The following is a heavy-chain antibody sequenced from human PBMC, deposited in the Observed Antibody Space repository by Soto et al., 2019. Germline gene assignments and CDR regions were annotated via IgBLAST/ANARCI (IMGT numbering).Heavy chain of an antibody. J-gene: IGHJ4*02. D-gene: IGHD3-22*01. CDR1: GFTFSSYG. CDR3: ARDRYDSSGFAHYYIDY. Sequence: PGGSLRLSCAASGFTFSSYGMHWVRQAPGKGLEWVAVIWYDGSNKYYADSVKGRFTISRDNSKNTLYLQMNSLRAEDTAVYYCARDRYDSSGFAHYYIDYWGQGTLVT. V-gene: IGHV3-33*01. CDR2: IWYDGSNK.